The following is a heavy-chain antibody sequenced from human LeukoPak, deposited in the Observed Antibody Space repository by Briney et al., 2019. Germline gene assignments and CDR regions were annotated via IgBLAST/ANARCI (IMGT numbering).Heavy chain of an antibody. CDR1: GGSISSSSYY. Sequence: SETLSLTCTVSGGSISSSSYYWGWIRQPPGKGLEWIGSIYYSGSTYYNPSLKSRVTISVDTSKNQFSLKLSSVTAADTAVYYCARVTIFGVVEDGDYWGRGTLVTVSS. V-gene: IGHV4-39*01. J-gene: IGHJ4*02. CDR2: IYYSGST. CDR3: ARVTIFGVVEDGDY. D-gene: IGHD3-3*01.